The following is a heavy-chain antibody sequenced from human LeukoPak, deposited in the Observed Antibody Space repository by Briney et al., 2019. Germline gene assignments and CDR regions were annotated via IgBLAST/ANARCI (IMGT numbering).Heavy chain of an antibody. J-gene: IGHJ4*02. CDR1: GFTVSSNY. CDR3: ARDSSGYYFDY. CDR2: IYSGGST. Sequence: GGSLRLSCAASGFTVSSNYMSWVRQAPGKGLAWVAVIYSGGSTYYADSVKGRFTISRDNSKNTLYLQMNSLRAEDTAVYYCARDSSGYYFDYWGQGTLVTVSS. D-gene: IGHD1-26*01. V-gene: IGHV3-66*01.